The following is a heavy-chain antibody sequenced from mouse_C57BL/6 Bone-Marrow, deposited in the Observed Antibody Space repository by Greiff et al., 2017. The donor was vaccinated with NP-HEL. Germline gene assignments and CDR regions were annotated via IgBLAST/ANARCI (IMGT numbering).Heavy chain of an antibody. CDR1: GYSFTGYY. CDR3: ARGDDGFAY. Sequence: VQLQQSGPELVKPGASVKISCKASGYSFTGYYMNWVKQSPEKSLEWIGEINPSTGGTTYNQKFKAKATLTVDKSSSTAYMQLKSLTSEDSAVYYCARGDDGFAYWGQGTLVTVSA. V-gene: IGHV1-42*01. CDR2: INPSTGGT. J-gene: IGHJ3*01. D-gene: IGHD2-3*01.